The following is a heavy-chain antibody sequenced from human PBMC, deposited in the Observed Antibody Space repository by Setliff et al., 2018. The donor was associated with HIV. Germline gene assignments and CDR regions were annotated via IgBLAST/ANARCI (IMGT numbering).Heavy chain of an antibody. CDR1: GYSISSDYY. CDR3: ATLRWLRSKHSDY. Sequence: SETLSLTCAVSGYSISSDYYWGWFRQPPGKGLEWIGAIYYTENTYYNPSLKSRVTMSVDTSKNQFSLKLRSVTAADTAVYFCATLRWLRSKHSDYWGQGILVTVSS. CDR2: IYYTENT. J-gene: IGHJ4*01. V-gene: IGHV4-38-2*01. D-gene: IGHD5-12*01.